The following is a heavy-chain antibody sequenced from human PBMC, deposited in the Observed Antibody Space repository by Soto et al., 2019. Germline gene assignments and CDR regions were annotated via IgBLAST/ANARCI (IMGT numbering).Heavy chain of an antibody. V-gene: IGHV1-8*02. CDR2: MNPGSGDT. D-gene: IGHD3-10*01. CDR1: GYTFTNND. J-gene: IGHJ5*02. Sequence: ASVKFSCKASGYTFTNNDVSWVRHATGQGLEWMGWMNPGSGDTGYAHKFQGRVTMTRDISIASAYMELNSLTSEDTAIYYCASMEGFGSLTWFDPWGQGTLVTVSS. CDR3: ASMEGFGSLTWFDP.